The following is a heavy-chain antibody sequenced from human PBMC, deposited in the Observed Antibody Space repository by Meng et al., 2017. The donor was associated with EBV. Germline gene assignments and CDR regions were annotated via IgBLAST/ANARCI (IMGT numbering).Heavy chain of an antibody. D-gene: IGHD3-22*01. J-gene: IGHJ1*01. V-gene: IGHV3-23*01. CDR2: ISGSGDNT. CDR3: AKDRLRDSTSRYFQH. CDR1: GFTFSSNA. Sequence: VEWFELGGDLFPPGGSLGLSCVACGFTFSSNAMGWVRQAPGRGLERVSSISGSGDNTYYADSVKGRFTISRDNPKNMVYLQMSSLRAEDTAVYYCAKDRLRDSTSRYFQHWGQGTLVTVSS.